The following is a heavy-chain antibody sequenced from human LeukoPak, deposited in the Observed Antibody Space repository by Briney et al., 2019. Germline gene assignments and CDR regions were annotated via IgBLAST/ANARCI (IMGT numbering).Heavy chain of an antibody. CDR3: ARGEGGYNYAF. V-gene: IGHV5-51*01. Sequence: GESLKISCKGSGYTIGSFGSYWIAWVRRMPGKGLEWMGIINPADSDTRYSLSIQGQVTISADRSISTAYLQWSSLKASDSAIYYCARGEGGYNYAFWGQGTLVSVSS. J-gene: IGHJ4*02. CDR1: GYTIGSFGSYW. CDR2: INPADSDT. D-gene: IGHD5-24*01.